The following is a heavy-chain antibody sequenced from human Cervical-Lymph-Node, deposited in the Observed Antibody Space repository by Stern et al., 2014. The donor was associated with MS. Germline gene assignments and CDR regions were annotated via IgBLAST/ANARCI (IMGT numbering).Heavy chain of an antibody. CDR2: ISGSAGIT. CDR3: AKDVYDSSGYQFDY. J-gene: IGHJ4*02. Sequence: EVQLVESGGGLVQPGGSLRLSCAASGFTFSSYAMNWVRPAPGKGLECVSAISGSAGITYYADSVKGRFTISRDNAENTLYLQMNSLRAEDTAVYYCAKDVYDSSGYQFDYWGQGTLVTVSS. CDR1: GFTFSSYA. D-gene: IGHD3-22*01. V-gene: IGHV3-23*04.